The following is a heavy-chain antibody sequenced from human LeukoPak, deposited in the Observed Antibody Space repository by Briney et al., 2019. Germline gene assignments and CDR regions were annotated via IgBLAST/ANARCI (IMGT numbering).Heavy chain of an antibody. J-gene: IGHJ4*02. CDR3: AKLGFDSSGSHSLVDY. V-gene: IGHV3-30*18. Sequence: GGSLRLSCAASGFTFSSYGMHWVRQAPGKGLEWVAFISYDGSKKYYADFVKGRFTISRDNSKYTLYVELNSPRAEDTAVYYCAKLGFDSSGSHSLVDYWGQGTPVTVSS. CDR2: ISYDGSKK. CDR1: GFTFSSYG. D-gene: IGHD3-22*01.